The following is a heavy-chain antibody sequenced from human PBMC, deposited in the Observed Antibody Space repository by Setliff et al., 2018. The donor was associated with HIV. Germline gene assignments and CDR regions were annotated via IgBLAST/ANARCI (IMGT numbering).Heavy chain of an antibody. CDR1: GAAITSHY. CDR3: AKGAGFYGDYTFDY. D-gene: IGHD4-17*01. CDR2: IYSTGST. J-gene: IGHJ4*02. V-gene: IGHV4-59*11. Sequence: PSETLSLTCTVSGAAITSHYWSWIRQSPGRELEWIGYIYSTGSTSYNPSLQSRVSISMDASMHKFSLKVTSVTSADTAVYYFAKGAGFYGDYTFDYWGQGNLVTVSS.